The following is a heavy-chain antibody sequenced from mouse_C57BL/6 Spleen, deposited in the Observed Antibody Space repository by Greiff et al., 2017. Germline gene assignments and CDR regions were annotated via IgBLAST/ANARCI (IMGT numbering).Heavy chain of an antibody. D-gene: IGHD4-1*01. CDR2: IDPETGGT. V-gene: IGHV1-15*01. Sequence: QVQLQQSGAELVRPGASVTLSCKASGYTFTDYEMHWVKQTPVHGLEWIGAIDPETGGTAYNQKFKGKAILTADKSSSTAYMELRSLTSEDSAVYYCTRGAGTHFDYWGQGTTLTVSS. CDR1: GYTFTDYE. J-gene: IGHJ2*01. CDR3: TRGAGTHFDY.